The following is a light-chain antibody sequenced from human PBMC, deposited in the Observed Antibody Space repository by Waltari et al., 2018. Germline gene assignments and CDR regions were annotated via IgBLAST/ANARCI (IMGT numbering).Light chain of an antibody. V-gene: IGKV1-5*03. J-gene: IGKJ1*01. CDR1: QSISSW. CDR2: KAS. CDR3: QQYNSYPST. Sequence: TGRASQSISSWLAWYQQKPGKAPKLLIYKASSLESGVPSRFSGSGSGTEFTLTISSLQPDDFATYYCQQYNSYPSTFGQGTKVEIK.